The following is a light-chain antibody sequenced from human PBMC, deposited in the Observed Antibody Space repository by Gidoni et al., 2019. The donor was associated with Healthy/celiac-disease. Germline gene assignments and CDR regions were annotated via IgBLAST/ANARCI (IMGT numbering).Light chain of an antibody. V-gene: IGKV3-20*01. CDR3: QQYGSSPDT. J-gene: IGKJ1*01. Sequence: DIVLTQFPGTLSLSPGERATLSCRASQSVSSNYLAWYQQKPGQAHRLLIYGASSRATGIPDRISGSGSGTDFTRTISRLEPEDFAVYYCQQYGSSPDTFGQGTKVEIK. CDR2: GAS. CDR1: QSVSSNY.